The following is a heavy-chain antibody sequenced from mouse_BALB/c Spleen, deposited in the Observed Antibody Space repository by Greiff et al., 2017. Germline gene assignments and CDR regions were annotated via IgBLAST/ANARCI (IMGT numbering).Heavy chain of an antibody. CDR2: ISSGSSTI. CDR3: ARSPTGAYYFDY. J-gene: IGHJ2*01. D-gene: IGHD4-1*02. CDR1: GFTFSSFG. Sequence: EVKLVESGGGLVQPGGSRKLSCAASGFTFSSFGMHWVRQAPEKGLEWVAYISSGSSTIYYADTVKGRFTLSRDNPKNTLFLQMTSLRSEDTAMYYCARSPTGAYYFDYWGQGTTLTVSS. V-gene: IGHV5-17*02.